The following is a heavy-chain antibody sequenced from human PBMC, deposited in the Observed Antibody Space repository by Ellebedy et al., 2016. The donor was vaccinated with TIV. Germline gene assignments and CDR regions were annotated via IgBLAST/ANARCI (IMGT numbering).Heavy chain of an antibody. V-gene: IGHV1-18*04. CDR3: AREGSITMGLYGMDV. CDR2: ISAYNGNT. Sequence: AASVKVSCKASGYTFTSYGISWVRQAPGQGLEWMGWISAYNGNTNYAQKLQGRVTMTTDTSTSTAYMELRSLRSDDTAVYYCAREGSITMGLYGMDVWGQGTTVTVSS. CDR1: GYTFTSYG. D-gene: IGHD3-10*01. J-gene: IGHJ6*02.